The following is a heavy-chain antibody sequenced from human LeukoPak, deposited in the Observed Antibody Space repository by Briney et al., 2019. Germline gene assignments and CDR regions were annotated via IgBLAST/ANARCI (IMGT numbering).Heavy chain of an antibody. D-gene: IGHD1-1*01. V-gene: IGHV3-30*18. J-gene: IGHJ4*02. Sequence: PGGSLRLSCAASGFTFSSFNMHWVRQAPGKGLEWVAIISYDGSNKYYADSVKGRFTISRDNSKNTLYLQMNSLGAEDTAVYYCAKNKLLQLEYYFGFWGQGTLVTVSS. CDR1: GFTFSSFN. CDR3: AKNKLLQLEYYFGF. CDR2: ISYDGSNK.